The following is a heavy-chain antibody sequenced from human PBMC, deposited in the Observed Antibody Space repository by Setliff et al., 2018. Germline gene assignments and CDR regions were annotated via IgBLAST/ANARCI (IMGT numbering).Heavy chain of an antibody. CDR3: ARSGRGYYDSSGQFDY. CDR1: GGPISSYY. Sequence: TLPLTCTDTGGPISSYYWSWLRQPAGQGLAWSRRIYTSGSTNYNPSLKSRVTMSVDTSKNQFSLKLSSVTAADTAVYYCARSGRGYYDSSGQFDYWGQGTLVTVSS. V-gene: IGHV4-4*07. J-gene: IGHJ4*02. CDR2: IYTSGST. D-gene: IGHD3-22*01.